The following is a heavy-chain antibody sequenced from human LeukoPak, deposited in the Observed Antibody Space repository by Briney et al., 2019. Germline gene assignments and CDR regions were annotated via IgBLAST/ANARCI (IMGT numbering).Heavy chain of an antibody. J-gene: IGHJ4*02. CDR3: ASGYYYDSSGYFDY. D-gene: IGHD3-22*01. V-gene: IGHV3-48*03. Sequence: GGSLRLSCAASGFTFSSYEMNWVRQAPGKGLEWVSYISSSGSTIYYADSVKGRFTISRDNAKNSLYLQMKSLRAEDTAVYYCASGYYYDSSGYFDYWGQGTLVTVSS. CDR2: ISSSGSTI. CDR1: GFTFSSYE.